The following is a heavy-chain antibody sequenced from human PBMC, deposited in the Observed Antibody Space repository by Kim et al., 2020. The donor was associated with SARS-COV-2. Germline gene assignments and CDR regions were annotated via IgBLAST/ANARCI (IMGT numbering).Heavy chain of an antibody. Sequence: LQGRVTMTTDTSTSTAYMELRSLRSDDTAVYYCARDRVGDLLLWFGELFDYWGQGTLVTVSS. D-gene: IGHD3-10*01. J-gene: IGHJ4*02. CDR3: ARDRVGDLLLWFGELFDY. V-gene: IGHV1-18*01.